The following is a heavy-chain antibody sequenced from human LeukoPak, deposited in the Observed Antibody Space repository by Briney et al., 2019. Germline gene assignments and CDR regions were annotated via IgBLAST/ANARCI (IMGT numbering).Heavy chain of an antibody. CDR3: ARYYYDSSGYYSKVGY. D-gene: IGHD3-22*01. CDR1: GYTFTGYY. J-gene: IGHJ4*02. V-gene: IGHV1-2*02. CDR2: INPNSGGT. Sequence: ASVKVSCKASGYTFTGYYMHWVLQAPGQGLEWMGWINPNSGGTNYAQKFQGRVTMTRDTSISTAYMELSRLRSDDTAVYYCARYYYDSSGYYSKVGYWGQGTLVTVSS.